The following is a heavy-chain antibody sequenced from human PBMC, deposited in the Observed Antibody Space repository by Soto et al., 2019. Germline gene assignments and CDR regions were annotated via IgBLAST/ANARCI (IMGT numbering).Heavy chain of an antibody. Sequence: GGSLRLSXAASGFTFRSFTMNWVRQAPGKGLEWVSSISSNSAYIYYTDALRGRFTISRDNAKNSLHLQMNSLRAEDTAVYYCTRDAARDSSARGWFDPWGPGTLVTVSS. V-gene: IGHV3-21*01. CDR3: TRDAARDSSARGWFDP. J-gene: IGHJ5*02. CDR2: ISSNSAYI. CDR1: GFTFRSFT. D-gene: IGHD6-13*01.